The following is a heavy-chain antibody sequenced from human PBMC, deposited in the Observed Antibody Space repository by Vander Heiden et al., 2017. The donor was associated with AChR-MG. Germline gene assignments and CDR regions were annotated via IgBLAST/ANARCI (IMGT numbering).Heavy chain of an antibody. CDR1: GFPVERYA. D-gene: IGHD3-10*01. J-gene: IGHJ3*02. CDR2: ISGGGSRT. V-gene: IGHV3-23*01. CDR3: GRHAKKGVYGSGNGVYDI. Sequence: EVQLLESGGGLVQPGGSLRLSCAASGFPVERYAIPWVRPAPGKGLEWGSDISGGGSRTFYPDSVKGRFTLSRDNSKNTVYLEMNSLRGEDTAVYYCGRHAKKGVYGSGNGVYDIWGQGTMVTVSS.